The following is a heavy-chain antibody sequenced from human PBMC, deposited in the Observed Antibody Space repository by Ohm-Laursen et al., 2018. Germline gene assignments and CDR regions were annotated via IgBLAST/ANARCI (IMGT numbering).Heavy chain of an antibody. CDR2: INPYSGGT. D-gene: IGHD2-2*01. Sequence: GASVKVSCKASGYTFTGYYMHWVRQAPGQGLEWMGWINPYSGGTNSAQNFQGRVTMTRDTSSSTAYMELSSLRSDDTAVYYCARGKEVPAYWYFDLWGRGTLVTVSS. CDR3: ARGKEVPAYWYFDL. J-gene: IGHJ2*01. CDR1: GYTFTGYY. V-gene: IGHV1-2*02.